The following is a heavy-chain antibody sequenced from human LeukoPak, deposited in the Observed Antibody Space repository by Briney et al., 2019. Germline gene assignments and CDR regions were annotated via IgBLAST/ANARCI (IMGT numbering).Heavy chain of an antibody. D-gene: IGHD2-2*01. CDR3: ARVRRYCSSTSCYWPAFDI. CDR2: INHSGST. CDR1: VGFYSGYY. J-gene: IGHJ3*02. V-gene: IGHV4-34*01. Sequence: SSVTLSLTCAVYVGFYSGYYWRWIRQPPGKGLEWIGEINHSGSTNYNPSLKSRVTSSVDTSNNQFSLKLSSVTAADTAVYYCARVRRYCSSTSCYWPAFDIWGQGTMVTVSS.